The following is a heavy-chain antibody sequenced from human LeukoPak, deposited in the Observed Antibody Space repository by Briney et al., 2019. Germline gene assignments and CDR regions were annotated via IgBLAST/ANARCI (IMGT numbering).Heavy chain of an antibody. J-gene: IGHJ4*02. CDR3: ARGGDSSGYYYVDY. CDR2: INHSGST. D-gene: IGHD3-22*01. CDR1: GGSFSGYY. Sequence: PSETLSLTCAVYGGSFSGYYWSWIRQPPGKGLEWIGEINHSGSTNYNPSLKSRVTISVDTSKNQFSLKLSSVTAADTAVYYCARGGDSSGYYYVDYWGQGTLVTVCS. V-gene: IGHV4-34*01.